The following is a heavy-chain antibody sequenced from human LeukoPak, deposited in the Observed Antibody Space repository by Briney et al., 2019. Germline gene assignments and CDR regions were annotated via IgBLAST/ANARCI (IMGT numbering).Heavy chain of an antibody. CDR2: INHSGST. J-gene: IGHJ4*02. Sequence: KTSETLSLTCAVYGGSFSGYYWSWIRQPPGKGLEWIGEINHSGSTNYNPSLKSRVTISVDTSKNQFSLKLSSVTAADTAVYYCARSQTYYYDSSGYCYSGYYFDYWGQGTLVTVSS. CDR1: GGSFSGYY. V-gene: IGHV4-34*01. D-gene: IGHD3-22*01. CDR3: ARSQTYYYDSSGYCYSGYYFDY.